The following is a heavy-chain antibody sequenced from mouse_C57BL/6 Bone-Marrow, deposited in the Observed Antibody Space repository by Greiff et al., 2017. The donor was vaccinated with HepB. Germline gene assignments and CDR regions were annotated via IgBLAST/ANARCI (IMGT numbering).Heavy chain of an antibody. CDR3: TRRDLLWDY. V-gene: IGHV1-15*01. CDR2: IDPETGGT. Sequence: QVQLKESGAVLVRPGASVTLSCKASGYTFTDYEMHWVKQTPVHGLEWIGAIDPETGGTAYNQKFKGKAILTADKSSSTAYMELRSLTSEDSAVYYCTRRDLLWDYWGQGTTLTVSS. D-gene: IGHD2-1*01. J-gene: IGHJ2*01. CDR1: GYTFTDYE.